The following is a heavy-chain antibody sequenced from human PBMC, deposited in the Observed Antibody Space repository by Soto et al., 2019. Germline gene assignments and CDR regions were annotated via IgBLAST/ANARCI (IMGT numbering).Heavy chain of an antibody. CDR3: AREIIPLTTDWYFDL. J-gene: IGHJ2*01. Sequence: QVQLQESGPGLVKPLETLSLTCTVSGGSISGGVYYWSWIRQPPGKGLEWIGYIYDSGSTYYNPSLKSRVTISVDTSKNQFSLRLSSVTAADTAVYYCAREIIPLTTDWYFDLWGRGTLVTVSS. D-gene: IGHD4-17*01. CDR2: IYDSGST. CDR1: GGSISGGVYY. V-gene: IGHV4-30-4*01.